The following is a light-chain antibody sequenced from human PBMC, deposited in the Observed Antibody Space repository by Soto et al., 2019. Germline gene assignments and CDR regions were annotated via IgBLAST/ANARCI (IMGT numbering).Light chain of an antibody. CDR3: HQYDSSPLT. J-gene: IGKJ4*01. V-gene: IGKV3-20*01. Sequence: EIVLTQSPGTLSLSPGERATLSCRASQSVSSSYLAWYQQKPGQAPSLLIYGASSRATGIPDRFSGSVSGTDFTLTISRLEPEDFAVYYCHQYDSSPLTFGGGNKVEIK. CDR1: QSVSSSY. CDR2: GAS.